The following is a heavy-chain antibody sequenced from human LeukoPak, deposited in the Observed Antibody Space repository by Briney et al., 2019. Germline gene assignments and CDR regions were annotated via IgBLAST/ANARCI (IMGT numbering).Heavy chain of an antibody. CDR3: ARRYCSGGSCYPRHFDV. Sequence: SETLSLTCTVSGGSISSYYWSWIRQPPGKGLEWIGYIYYSGMTNYNPSLKSRVTMSVDKSKNHFSLSLNSAPAADTAVYYCARRYCSGGSCYPRHFDVWGQGTLVTVSS. J-gene: IGHJ4*02. D-gene: IGHD2-15*01. CDR2: IYYSGMT. V-gene: IGHV4-59*08. CDR1: GGSISSYY.